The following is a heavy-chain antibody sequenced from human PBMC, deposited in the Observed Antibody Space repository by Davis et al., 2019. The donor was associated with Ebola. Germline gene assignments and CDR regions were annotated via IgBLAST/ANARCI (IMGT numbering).Heavy chain of an antibody. J-gene: IGHJ4*02. CDR3: ARDMDYYDSRGLDY. CDR1: GFTFSSYA. CDR2: ISYDGSNK. V-gene: IGHV3-30-3*01. D-gene: IGHD3-22*01. Sequence: GESLKISCAASGFTFSSYAMHWVRQAPGKGLEWVAVISYDGSNKYYADSVKGRFTISRDNSKNTLYLQMNSLRAEDTAVYYCARDMDYYDSRGLDYWGQGTLVTVSS.